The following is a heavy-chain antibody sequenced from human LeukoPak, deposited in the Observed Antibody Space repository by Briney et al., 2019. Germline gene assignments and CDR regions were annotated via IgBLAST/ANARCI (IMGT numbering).Heavy chain of an antibody. CDR3: ARRSYSCSWYY. V-gene: IGHV4-34*01. J-gene: IGHJ4*02. D-gene: IGHD6-13*01. CDR2: INHSGST. CDR1: GGSFSGYY. Sequence: SETLSLTCAVYGGSFSGYYWSWIRQPPGKGLEWIGEINHSGSTNYNPSLKSRVTISVDTSKIQFSLKLSSVTAADTAVYYCARRSYSCSWYYWGQGTLVTVSS.